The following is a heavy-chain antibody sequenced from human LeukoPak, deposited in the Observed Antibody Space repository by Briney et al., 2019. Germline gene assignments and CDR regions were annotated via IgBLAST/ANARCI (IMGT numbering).Heavy chain of an antibody. J-gene: IGHJ6*02. CDR2: INHNGNVN. D-gene: IGHD3-16*01. V-gene: IGHV3-7*03. CDR1: GFTFDDYG. CDR3: ARGGGLDV. Sequence: GGSLRLSCAASGFTFDDYGMSWVRQAPGKGLEWVASINHNGNVNYYVDSVKGRFTISRDNAKNSLYLQMSNLRAEDTAVYFCARGGGLDVWGQGATVTVSS.